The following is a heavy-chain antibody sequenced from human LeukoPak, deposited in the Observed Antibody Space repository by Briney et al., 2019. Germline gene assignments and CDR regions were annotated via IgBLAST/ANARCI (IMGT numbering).Heavy chain of an antibody. CDR2: INWNGGST. V-gene: IGHV3-20*04. Sequence: PGGFLRLSCAASGFTFSSYSMNWVRQAPGKGLEWVSGINWNGGSTGYADSVKGRFTISRDNAKNSLYLQMNSLRAEDTALYYCAGVSRTLNYYYYYYMDVWGKGTTVTVSS. CDR1: GFTFSSYS. D-gene: IGHD2-2*01. CDR3: AGVSRTLNYYYYYYMDV. J-gene: IGHJ6*03.